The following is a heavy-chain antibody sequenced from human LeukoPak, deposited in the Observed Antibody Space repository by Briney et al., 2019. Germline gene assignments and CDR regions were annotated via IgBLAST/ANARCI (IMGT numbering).Heavy chain of an antibody. D-gene: IGHD3-10*01. Sequence: WGSLRLSCAASGFTFSSYSMNWVRQAPGKGLEWVSSISSSSSYIYYADSVKGRFTISRDNSKNTLYLQMNSLRAEDTAVYYCARHGGSGSYFYMDVWGKGTTVTISS. CDR1: GFTFSSYS. CDR2: ISSSSSYI. V-gene: IGHV3-21*04. CDR3: ARHGGSGSYFYMDV. J-gene: IGHJ6*03.